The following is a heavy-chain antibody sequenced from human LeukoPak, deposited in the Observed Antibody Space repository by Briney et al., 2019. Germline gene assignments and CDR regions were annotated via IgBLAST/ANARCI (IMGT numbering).Heavy chain of an antibody. CDR3: ARAFDYPYYFDY. CDR2: IYNSGST. Sequence: SETLSLTCSVSGGSISTHYWNRIRQPPGKRLEWIGDIYNSGSTNYNPSLKSRVTISVDTSKNQFSLKLSSVTAADTAVYYCARAFDYPYYFDYWGQGLLVTVSS. V-gene: IGHV4-59*11. J-gene: IGHJ4*02. D-gene: IGHD4-11*01. CDR1: GGSISTHY.